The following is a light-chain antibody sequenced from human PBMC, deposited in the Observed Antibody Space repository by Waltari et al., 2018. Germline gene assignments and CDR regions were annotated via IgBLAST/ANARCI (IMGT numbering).Light chain of an antibody. Sequence: DIVMTQSPDSLPVSLGERATITCKSSQSVLYSSNNKNYLAWYQQKAGQPPKLLISWASTRESGVPDRFTGSGSGTDFTLTISSLQAEDVAVYYCQQYYSTPLTFGGGSKVEIK. CDR2: WAS. J-gene: IGKJ4*01. CDR3: QQYYSTPLT. CDR1: QSVLYSSNNKNY. V-gene: IGKV4-1*01.